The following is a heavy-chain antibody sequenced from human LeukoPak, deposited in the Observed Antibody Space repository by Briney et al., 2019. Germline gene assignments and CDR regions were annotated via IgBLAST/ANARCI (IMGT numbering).Heavy chain of an antibody. CDR2: IYYIGST. D-gene: IGHD6-13*01. CDR1: GASVSSGSYY. Sequence: KTSETLSLTCTVSGASVSSGSYYWSWIRQPPGKGLEWIGSIYYIGSTNHNPSLKSRVTISVDTSKNQFSLKLSSVTAADTAVYYCARDYSSSWGMNYYGMDVWGKGTTVTVSS. J-gene: IGHJ6*04. CDR3: ARDYSSSWGMNYYGMDV. V-gene: IGHV4-61*01.